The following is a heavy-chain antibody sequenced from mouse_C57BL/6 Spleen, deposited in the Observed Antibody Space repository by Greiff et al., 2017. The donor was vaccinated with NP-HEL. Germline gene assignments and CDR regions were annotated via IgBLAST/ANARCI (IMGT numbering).Heavy chain of an antibody. J-gene: IGHJ1*03. Sequence: VQLKQSGAELVKPGASVKLSCTASGFNIKDYYMHWVKQRTEQGLEWIGRIDPEDGETKYAPKFKGKATITADTSSNTPYMQLSSLTSADAACYYCAGSSYRGYFDVWGTGTTVTVSS. CDR3: AGSSYRGYFDV. CDR1: GFNIKDYY. D-gene: IGHD2-12*01. V-gene: IGHV14-2*01. CDR2: IDPEDGET.